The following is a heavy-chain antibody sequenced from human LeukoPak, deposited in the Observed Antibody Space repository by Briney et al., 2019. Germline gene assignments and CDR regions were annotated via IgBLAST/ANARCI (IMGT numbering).Heavy chain of an antibody. CDR1: GGTFSSYA. Sequence: GASVKVSCKASGGTFSSYAISWVRHAPGQGLEWMGGIIPIFGTANYAQKFQRRFTITADKSTSTAYMELSSLRSEDTAVYYCASPIAAAGTLFDYWGQGTLVTVSS. V-gene: IGHV1-69*06. CDR2: IIPIFGTA. D-gene: IGHD6-13*01. J-gene: IGHJ4*02. CDR3: ASPIAAAGTLFDY.